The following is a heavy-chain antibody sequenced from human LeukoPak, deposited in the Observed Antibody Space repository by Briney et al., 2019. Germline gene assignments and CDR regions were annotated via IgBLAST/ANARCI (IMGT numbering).Heavy chain of an antibody. CDR2: IYSGGST. CDR1: GFTVSSNY. D-gene: IGHD2-15*01. Sequence: GGSLRLSCAASGFTVSSNYMSWVRQAPGKGLEWVSVIYSGGSTYYADSVKGRFTISRDNSKNTLYLQMNSLRAEDTAVYYCAKDPRPGYCSGGSCHGGYWGQGTLVTVSS. V-gene: IGHV3-53*01. J-gene: IGHJ4*02. CDR3: AKDPRPGYCSGGSCHGGY.